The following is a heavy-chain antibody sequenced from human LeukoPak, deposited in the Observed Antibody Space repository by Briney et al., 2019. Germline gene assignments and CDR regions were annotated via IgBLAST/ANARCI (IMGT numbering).Heavy chain of an antibody. D-gene: IGHD3-22*01. V-gene: IGHV4-34*01. CDR1: GGCFSGYY. CDR2: INHSGST. J-gene: IGHJ3*02. CDR3: ARDRRRYDSSGYYSDAFDI. Sequence: SETLSLTCAVYGGCFSGYYWSWIRQPPREGLEWIGEINHSGSTNYNPSLKSRVTISVDKSKNQSSLKLSSVTAADTAVYYCARDRRRYDSSGYYSDAFDIWGQGTMVTVSS.